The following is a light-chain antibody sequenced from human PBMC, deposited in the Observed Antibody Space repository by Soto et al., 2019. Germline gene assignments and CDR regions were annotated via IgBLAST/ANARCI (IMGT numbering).Light chain of an antibody. J-gene: IGKJ4*01. V-gene: IGKV3-20*01. Sequence: EIVLTQSPGTLSLSPGERATLSCRASQNVARNYLAWYQQRPGQAPRLLIYDASTRATDIPDRFSGSGSGTDFTLTSSRLEPEDFAVYFCQQYARSPLAFGGGTKVDI. CDR3: QQYARSPLA. CDR1: QNVARNY. CDR2: DAS.